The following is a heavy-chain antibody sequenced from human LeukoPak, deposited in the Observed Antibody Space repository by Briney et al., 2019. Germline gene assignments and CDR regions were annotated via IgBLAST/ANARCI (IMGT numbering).Heavy chain of an antibody. V-gene: IGHV3-9*01. J-gene: IGHJ4*02. Sequence: GGSLRLSCAASGFTFDDYAMHWVRQAPGKGLEWVSGISWNSGSIGYADSVKGRFTISRDNAKNSLYLQMNSLRAEDTAVYYCAREGVVPYFDYWGQGTLVTVSS. CDR1: GFTFDDYA. D-gene: IGHD3-3*01. CDR2: ISWNSGSI. CDR3: AREGVVPYFDY.